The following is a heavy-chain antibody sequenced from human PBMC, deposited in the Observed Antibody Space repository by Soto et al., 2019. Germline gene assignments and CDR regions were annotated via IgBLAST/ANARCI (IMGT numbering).Heavy chain of an antibody. CDR3: VRGRGYSYDYGLDV. D-gene: IGHD5-18*01. J-gene: IGHJ6*02. CDR2: IIPIFGTA. Sequence: QVQLVQSGAEVTKPGSSVKVSCTASGDTFINYAISWVRQAPGQGLEWMGGIIPIFGTANYAQKFQGRVTISADESTSTAYMELSSLRSEDTAVYYCVRGRGYSYDYGLDVWGQGTTVTVSS. V-gene: IGHV1-69*12. CDR1: GDTFINYA.